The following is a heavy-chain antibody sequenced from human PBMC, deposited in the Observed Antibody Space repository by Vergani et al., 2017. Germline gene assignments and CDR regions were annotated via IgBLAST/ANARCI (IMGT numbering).Heavy chain of an antibody. Sequence: QLQLQESGSGLVKPSQTLSLTCAVSGGSISSGGYSWIWIRQPPGKGLEWIGYIYHSGSTNYNPSLKSRVTISVDTSKNQFSLKLSSVTAADTAVYYCAREAAGYCSSTSCYAMGYYYYYYMDVWGKGTTVTVSS. D-gene: IGHD2-2*01. CDR3: AREAAGYCSSTSCYAMGYYYYYYMDV. J-gene: IGHJ6*03. V-gene: IGHV4-30-2*01. CDR2: IYHSGST. CDR1: GGSISSGGYS.